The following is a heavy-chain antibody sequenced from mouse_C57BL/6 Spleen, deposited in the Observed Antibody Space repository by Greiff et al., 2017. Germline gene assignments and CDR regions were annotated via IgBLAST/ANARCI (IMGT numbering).Heavy chain of an antibody. J-gene: IGHJ4*01. V-gene: IGHV2-6-1*01. CDR2: IWSDGST. CDR1: GFSLTSYG. CDR3: ARQSYGYVGDYAMDY. Sequence: VKVVESGPGLVAPSQSLSITCTVSGFSLTSYGVHWVRQPPGKGLEWLVVIWSDGSTTYNSALKSRLSISKDKSKSQVFLKMNSLQTDDTAMYYCARQSYGYVGDYAMDYWGQGTSVTVSS. D-gene: IGHD2-2*01.